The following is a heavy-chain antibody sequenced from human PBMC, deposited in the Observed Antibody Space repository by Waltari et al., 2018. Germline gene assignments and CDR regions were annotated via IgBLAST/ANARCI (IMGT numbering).Heavy chain of an antibody. CDR2: SNQSGST. J-gene: IGHJ5*02. CDR3: GGDSKVRGVYWFDP. Sequence: QVQLQQWGAGLLKPSETLSLTCAVYGGSFSGYYWSWIRPPPGKGLEWIGESNQSGSTNSHPSLKGWVTISVDTAKNQFSLKLGSGTAAETAVYYCGGDSKVRGVYWFDPWGQGTLVTVSS. V-gene: IGHV4-34*01. CDR1: GGSFSGYY. D-gene: IGHD3-10*01.